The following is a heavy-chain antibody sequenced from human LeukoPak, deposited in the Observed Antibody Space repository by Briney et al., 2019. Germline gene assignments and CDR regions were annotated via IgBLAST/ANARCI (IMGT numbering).Heavy chain of an antibody. V-gene: IGHV3-7*01. CDR1: GFTFSSYW. CDR3: ATDRGWRTSGYYLYYFEY. CDR2: IKHDGSEK. D-gene: IGHD3-3*01. Sequence: PTGGSLRLSCAASGFTFSSYWMNWARQAPGKGPEWVASIKHDGSEKYYVDSVRGRFTISRDNTMNSLYLQMSSLRAEDTAVYYCATDRGWRTSGYYLYYFEYWGQGTLVTFSS. J-gene: IGHJ4*02.